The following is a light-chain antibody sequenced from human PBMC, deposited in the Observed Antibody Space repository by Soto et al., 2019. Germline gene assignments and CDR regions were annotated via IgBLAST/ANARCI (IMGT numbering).Light chain of an antibody. CDR2: WAS. J-gene: IGKJ1*01. V-gene: IGKV4-1*01. Sequence: DIVMTQSPYSLAVSLGERATMNCKCSRSVLYKSNNKNYLAWYQQKPGQPPKLLIYWASTRESGVPDRFSGSASGTDFTLTISSLQAEDVAIYYCQQYFGTPWTFGQGTKVDIK. CDR1: RSVLYKSNNKNY. CDR3: QQYFGTPWT.